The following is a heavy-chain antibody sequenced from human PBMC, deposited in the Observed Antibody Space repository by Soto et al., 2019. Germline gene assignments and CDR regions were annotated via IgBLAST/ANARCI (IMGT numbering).Heavy chain of an antibody. V-gene: IGHV1-3*01. CDR3: VGYYYDSSGYWPDAFDI. CDR1: GYTFTSYA. J-gene: IGHJ3*02. CDR2: INAGNGNT. Sequence: ASVKVSCKASGYTFTSYAMHWVRQAPGQRLEWMGWINAGNGNTKYSQKFQGRVTITRDTSASTAYMELSSLRSEDTAVYYCVGYYYDSSGYWPDAFDIWGQGTMVTVSS. D-gene: IGHD3-22*01.